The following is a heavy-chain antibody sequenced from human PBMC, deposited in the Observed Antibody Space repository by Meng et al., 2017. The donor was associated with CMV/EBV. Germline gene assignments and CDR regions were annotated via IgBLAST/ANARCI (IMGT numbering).Heavy chain of an antibody. CDR3: ARDNRRGGVDY. Sequence: QEPRQAVGPGLGKPSTPLSLTRTVSGGSISSGDYYWSWIRQPPGKGLEWIGYIYYSGSTYYNPSLKSRVTISVDTSKNQFSLKLSSVTAADTAVYYCARDNRRGGVDYWGQGTLVTVSS. J-gene: IGHJ4*02. V-gene: IGHV4-30-4*08. D-gene: IGHD3-3*01. CDR1: GGSISSGDYY. CDR2: IYYSGST.